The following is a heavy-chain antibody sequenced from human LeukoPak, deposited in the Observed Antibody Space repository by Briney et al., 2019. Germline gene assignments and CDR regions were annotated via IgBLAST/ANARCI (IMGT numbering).Heavy chain of an antibody. CDR1: GGSFSGYY. CDR2: YSGST. D-gene: IGHD3-22*01. CDR3: ARTNDYDSSGYYSWDYYYYMDV. V-gene: IGHV4-59*08. Sequence: SETLSLTCAVYGGSFSGYYWSWIRQPPGKGLEWIGYYSGSTNYNPSLKSRVTISVDTSKNQFSLKLSSVTAADTAVYYCARTNDYDSSGYYSWDYYYYMDVWGKGTTVTVSS. J-gene: IGHJ6*03.